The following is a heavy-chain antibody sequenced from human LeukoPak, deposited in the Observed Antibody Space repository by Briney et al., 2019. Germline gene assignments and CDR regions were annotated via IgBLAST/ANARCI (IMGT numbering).Heavy chain of an antibody. J-gene: IGHJ4*02. Sequence: GGSLRLSCAASRFTFSNYAMSWVRQAPGKGLEWVSVIYSGGSTYYADSVKGRFTISRDNSKNTLYLQMNSLRAEDTAVYYCARGALRFLEWLFDFDYWGQGTLVTVSS. CDR1: RFTFSNYA. V-gene: IGHV3-66*01. CDR3: ARGALRFLEWLFDFDY. D-gene: IGHD3-3*01. CDR2: IYSGGST.